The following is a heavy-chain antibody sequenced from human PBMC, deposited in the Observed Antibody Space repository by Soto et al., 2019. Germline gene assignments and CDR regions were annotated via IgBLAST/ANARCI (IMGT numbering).Heavy chain of an antibody. CDR1: GFTFSSYA. CDR2: ISGSGGST. J-gene: IGHJ1*01. Sequence: PGGSLRLSCAASGFTFSSYAMSWVRQAPGKGLEWVSAISGSGGSTYYADSVKGRFTISRDNSKNTLYLQMNSLRAEDTAVYYCVRDIVVVVRPEYFQHWGQGTLVTVSS. D-gene: IGHD2-15*01. CDR3: VRDIVVVVRPEYFQH. V-gene: IGHV3-23*01.